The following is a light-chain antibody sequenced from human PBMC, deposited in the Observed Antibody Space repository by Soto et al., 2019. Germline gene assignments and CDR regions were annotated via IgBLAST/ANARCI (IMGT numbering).Light chain of an antibody. CDR1: QGISNY. CDR3: QKYNSAPPT. J-gene: IGKJ1*01. V-gene: IGKV1-27*01. Sequence: DIQMTQSPSSLSAAIGDRVTITCRASQGISNYLAWYQQKPGKVPKLLIYAASTLQSGVPSRFSGSGSGTDFTLTISSLQLEDVATYYCQKYNSAPPTFGQGTKVEIK. CDR2: AAS.